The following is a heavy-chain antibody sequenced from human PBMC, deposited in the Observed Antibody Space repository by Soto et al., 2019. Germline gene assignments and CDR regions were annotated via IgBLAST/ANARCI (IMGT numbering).Heavy chain of an antibody. J-gene: IGHJ5*02. CDR3: ARAFTRSFSNWFDP. CDR2: VFYTGRA. V-gene: IGHV4-59*12. CDR1: AGSLGSYY. D-gene: IGHD2-2*01. Sequence: SETLSLTCTVSAGSLGSYYWSWIRQPPGKGLEWIGYVFYTGRANYNASLKSRVSISLDPSNYQFSLKLSSVTVAYTAVYYCARAFTRSFSNWFDPWGQGTLVTVSS.